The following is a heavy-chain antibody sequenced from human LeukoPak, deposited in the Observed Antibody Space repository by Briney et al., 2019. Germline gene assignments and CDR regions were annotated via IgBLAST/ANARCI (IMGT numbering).Heavy chain of an antibody. CDR2: ISGSGGST. J-gene: IGHJ5*02. CDR1: GFTFSSYG. D-gene: IGHD3-3*01. Sequence: PGGSLRLSCAASGFTFSSYGMSWVRQAPGKGLEWVSTISGSGGSTYYADSVKGRFTISRDNSKNTLYLQMNSLRAGDTAVYYCAKDVRDFAFTWGQGTLVTVSS. V-gene: IGHV3-23*01. CDR3: AKDVRDFAFT.